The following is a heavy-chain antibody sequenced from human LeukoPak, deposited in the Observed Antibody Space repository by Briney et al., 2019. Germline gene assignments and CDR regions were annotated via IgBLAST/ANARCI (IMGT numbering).Heavy chain of an antibody. CDR3: ASYMVRESNAFDI. CDR1: GGSISSSSYY. Sequence: SETLSLTCTVSGGSISSSSYYWGWLRQPPGKGLEWLGYIYYSGSTNYNPSLKSRVTISVDTSKNQFSLKLSSVTAADTAVYYCASYMVRESNAFDIWGQGTMVTVSS. D-gene: IGHD3-10*01. V-gene: IGHV4-61*05. J-gene: IGHJ3*02. CDR2: IYYSGST.